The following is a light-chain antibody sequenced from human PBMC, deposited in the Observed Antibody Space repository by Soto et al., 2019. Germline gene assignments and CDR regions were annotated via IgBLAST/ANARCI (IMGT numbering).Light chain of an antibody. J-gene: IGLJ1*01. V-gene: IGLV2-8*01. Sequence: QSVLTQPPSASGSPGQSVTISCTGTKNDIGVYDFVSWYQHHPGKAPRLIIYEVVQRPSGVPDRFSGSQSGNTASLTVSGLQAADEADYFCKSYAGSNTYVFGSGTKATVL. CDR1: KNDIGVYDF. CDR3: KSYAGSNTYV. CDR2: EVV.